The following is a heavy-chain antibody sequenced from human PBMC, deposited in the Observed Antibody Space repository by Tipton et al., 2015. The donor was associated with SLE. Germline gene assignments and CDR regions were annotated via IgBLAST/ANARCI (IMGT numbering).Heavy chain of an antibody. V-gene: IGHV4-59*11. CDR1: GGSISRHY. Sequence: LRLSCTVSGGSISRHYWSWIRQPPGKGLEWIGYIYYSGSTNYNPSLKSRVTISVDTSKNQFSLKLSSVTAADTDVYYCARVTNYYDSSGYDESPYYFDYWGQGTLVTVSS. CDR2: IYYSGST. CDR3: ARVTNYYDSSGYDESPYYFDY. D-gene: IGHD3-22*01. J-gene: IGHJ4*02.